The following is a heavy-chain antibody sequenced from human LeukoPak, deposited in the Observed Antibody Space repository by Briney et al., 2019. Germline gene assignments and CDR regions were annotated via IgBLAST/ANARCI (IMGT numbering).Heavy chain of an antibody. CDR1: GYTLTELS. V-gene: IGHV1-24*01. J-gene: IGHJ4*02. CDR2: FDPEDGET. Sequence: ASVKVSCKVSGYTLTELSMHWVRQAPGKGLEWMGGFDPEDGETIYAQKLQGRVTMTTDISASTAYMEVRSLRSEDTAVYYCVRDLGVDTTMIFFDYWGQGSVVTVSS. CDR3: VRDLGVDTTMIFFDY. D-gene: IGHD5-18*01.